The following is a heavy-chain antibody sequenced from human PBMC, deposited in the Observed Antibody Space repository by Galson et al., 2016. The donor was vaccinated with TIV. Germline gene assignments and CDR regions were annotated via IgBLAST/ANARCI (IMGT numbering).Heavy chain of an antibody. CDR2: IIPIFHSA. CDR3: ATLGGYVGSGSYKADF. CDR1: GGTFSDYG. J-gene: IGHJ4*02. Sequence: SVKVSCKASGGTFSDYGISWVRQAPGQGLEWMGRIIPIFHSAKSAQKFQDRVTITADESMSTVYMELSSLRSEDTAVYYCATLGGYVGSGSYKADFWGQGTLVTVSS. V-gene: IGHV1-69*13. D-gene: IGHD3-10*01.